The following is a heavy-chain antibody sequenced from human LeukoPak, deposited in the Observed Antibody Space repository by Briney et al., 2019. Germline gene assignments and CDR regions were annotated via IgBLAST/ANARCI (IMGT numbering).Heavy chain of an antibody. CDR1: GGSFSGYY. J-gene: IGHJ4*02. V-gene: IGHV4-34*01. CDR3: ASRPRNSGSYDGPPGLDY. D-gene: IGHD1-26*01. Sequence: SETLSLTCAVYGGSFSGYYWSWIRQPPGKGLEWIGEINHSGSTNYNPSLKSRVTILVDTSKNQFSLILSSVTAADTAMYYCASRPRNSGSYDGPPGLDYWGQGTLVTVSS. CDR2: INHSGST.